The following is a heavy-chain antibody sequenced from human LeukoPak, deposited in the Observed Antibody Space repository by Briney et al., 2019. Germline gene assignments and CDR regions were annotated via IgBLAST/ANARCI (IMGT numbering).Heavy chain of an antibody. CDR3: ARDQATSGVDY. CDR1: GGSISSGGYY. D-gene: IGHD5-24*01. Sequence: SETLSLTCTVSGGSISSGGYYWSWIRQHPGKGLEWIGYIYYSGSTYYNPSLKSRVTISVDTPKNQFSLKLSSVTAADTAVYYCARDQATSGVDYWGQGTLVTVSS. V-gene: IGHV4-31*03. J-gene: IGHJ4*02. CDR2: IYYSGST.